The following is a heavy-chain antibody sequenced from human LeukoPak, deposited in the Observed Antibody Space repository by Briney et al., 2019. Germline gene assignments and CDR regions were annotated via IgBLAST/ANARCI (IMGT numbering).Heavy chain of an antibody. V-gene: IGHV4-34*01. CDR1: GGPFVGYY. CDR3: ARRAGAPDFDV. CDR2: ITHSGGG. Sequence: PSDTLSLTCTVSGGPFVGYYWTRIRQPPGKGLEWIGEITHSGGGNYNPSLKSRVTISVDSSQNRFSLKVLSMTAADTAVYYCARRAGAPDFDVWGLGTLVSVSS. J-gene: IGHJ4*02. D-gene: IGHD3-10*01.